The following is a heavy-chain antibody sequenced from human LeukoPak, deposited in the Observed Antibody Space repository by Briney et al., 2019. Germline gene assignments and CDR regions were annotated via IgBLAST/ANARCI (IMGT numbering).Heavy chain of an antibody. CDR2: INPNSGGT. Sequence: ASVKVSCKASGYTFTGYYMHWVRQAPGQGLEWMGWINPNSGGTNYAQKFQGRVTMTRDTSISTAYMELSRLRSDDTAVYYCARETGSLGYCSGGSCYFAVDYYYYMDVWGKGTTVTISS. V-gene: IGHV1-2*02. D-gene: IGHD2-15*01. CDR3: ARETGSLGYCSGGSCYFAVDYYYYMDV. J-gene: IGHJ6*03. CDR1: GYTFTGYY.